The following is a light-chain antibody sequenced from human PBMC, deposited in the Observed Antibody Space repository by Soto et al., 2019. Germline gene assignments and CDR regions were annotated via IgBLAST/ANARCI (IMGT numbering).Light chain of an antibody. J-gene: IGKJ1*01. CDR3: QQYNNWPRWT. CDR1: QSVSNN. CDR2: GAS. Sequence: EIVLTQSPGTLSLSPGERATLSCRASQSVSNNYLAWYQQKPGQAPRLLIYGASNRATGIPARFSGSGSGTELTLTISSLQSEDFAVYYCQQYNNWPRWTFGQGTKVDIK. V-gene: IGKV3D-15*01.